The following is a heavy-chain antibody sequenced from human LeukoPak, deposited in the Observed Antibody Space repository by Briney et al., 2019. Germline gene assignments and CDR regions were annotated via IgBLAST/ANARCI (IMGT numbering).Heavy chain of an antibody. J-gene: IGHJ3*02. D-gene: IGHD2-21*02. CDR1: GYNFTNYW. CDR3: ARRPYCGGDCFLNAFDI. CDR2: IYPVDSDT. V-gene: IGHV5-51*01. Sequence: GESLKISCKGSGYNFTNYWIGWVRQMPGKGLEWMGIIYPVDSDTRYSPSFQGQVTISADKSISTAYLQWSSLKASDTAMYYCARRPYCGGDCFLNAFDIWGQGTMVTVSS.